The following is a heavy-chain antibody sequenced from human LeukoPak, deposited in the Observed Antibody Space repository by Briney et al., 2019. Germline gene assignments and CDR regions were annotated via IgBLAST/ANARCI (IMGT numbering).Heavy chain of an antibody. Sequence: ASVKVSCKASGYTFTSYYMHWVRQAPGQRLEWMGWINAGNGNTKYSQKFQGRVTITRDTSASTAYMELSSLRSEDTAVYYCATNDYYDSSGYSNFDAFDIWGQGTMVTVSS. V-gene: IGHV1-3*01. D-gene: IGHD3-22*01. J-gene: IGHJ3*02. CDR2: INAGNGNT. CDR3: ATNDYYDSSGYSNFDAFDI. CDR1: GYTFTSYY.